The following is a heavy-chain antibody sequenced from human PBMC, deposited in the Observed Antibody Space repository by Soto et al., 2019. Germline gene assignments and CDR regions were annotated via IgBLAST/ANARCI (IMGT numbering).Heavy chain of an antibody. CDR3: ARAVEKGAGGSGSYYTYDY. D-gene: IGHD3-10*01. CDR2: ISSSSSYT. Sequence: QVQLVESGGGLVKPGGSLRLSCAASGFTFSDYYMSWIRQAPGKGLEWVSYISSSSSYTNYADSVKGRFTISRDNAKNXLXXQMNSLRAEDTAVYYCARAVEKGAGGSGSYYTYDYWGQGTLVTVSS. J-gene: IGHJ4*02. CDR1: GFTFSDYY. V-gene: IGHV3-11*05.